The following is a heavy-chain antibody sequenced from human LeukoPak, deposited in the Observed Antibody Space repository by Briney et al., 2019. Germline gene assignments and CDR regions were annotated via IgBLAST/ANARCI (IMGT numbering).Heavy chain of an antibody. CDR1: GFTFGDHA. J-gene: IGHJ2*01. CDR2: IRDKAHGATT. D-gene: IGHD1-26*01. CDR3: TRVIGSYIFYWYFDL. Sequence: GGSLRLSCTTSGFTFGDHAMTWFRQAPGKGLEWVGFIRDKAHGATTEYAASVKGRFRISRDDSNNIAHLQMNSLRTEDTAVYFCTRVIGSYIFYWYFDLWGRGTQVTVSS. V-gene: IGHV3-49*03.